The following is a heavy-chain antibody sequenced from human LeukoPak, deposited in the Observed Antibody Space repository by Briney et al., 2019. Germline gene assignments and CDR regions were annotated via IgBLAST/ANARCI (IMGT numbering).Heavy chain of an antibody. CDR1: GGSFNGYY. V-gene: IGHV4-34*01. CDR2: INHSGST. CDR3: ARVGVTTPYY. Sequence: PSETLSLTCAVYGGSFNGYYWSWIRQPPGKGLEWIGEINHSGSTNYNPSLKSRVTISVDTSKNQFSLKLSSVTAADTAVYYCARVGVTTPYYWGQGTLVTVSS. J-gene: IGHJ4*02. D-gene: IGHD4-17*01.